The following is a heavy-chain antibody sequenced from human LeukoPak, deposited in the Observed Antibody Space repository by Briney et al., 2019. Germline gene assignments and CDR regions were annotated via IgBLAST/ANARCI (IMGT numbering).Heavy chain of an antibody. CDR3: ARDSQLLGYCSSTSCYSPYYYYYMDV. CDR1: GGSISSYY. CDR2: IYTSGST. J-gene: IGHJ6*03. D-gene: IGHD2-2*02. V-gene: IGHV4-4*07. Sequence: SETLSLTCTVSGGSISSYYWSWIRQPAGKGLEWIGRIYTSGSTNYNPSLKSRVTMSVDTSKNQFSLKLSSVTAADTAVYYCARDSQLLGYCSSTSCYSPYYYYYMDVWGKGTTVTASS.